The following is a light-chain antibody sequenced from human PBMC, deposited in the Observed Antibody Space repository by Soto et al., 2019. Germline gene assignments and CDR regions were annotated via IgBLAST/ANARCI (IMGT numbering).Light chain of an antibody. CDR2: AAS. V-gene: IGKV1-12*01. CDR3: QQANSCPLT. J-gene: IGKJ5*01. Sequence: DVQLTQSTSSMSASVGDRVTITCRASQGIRSWLAWYQQKPGKAPKFLIYAASSLQSGVPSRFSGSGSGTDYTLTISSLQPEDFATYYCQQANSCPLTFGQGTRLEIK. CDR1: QGIRSW.